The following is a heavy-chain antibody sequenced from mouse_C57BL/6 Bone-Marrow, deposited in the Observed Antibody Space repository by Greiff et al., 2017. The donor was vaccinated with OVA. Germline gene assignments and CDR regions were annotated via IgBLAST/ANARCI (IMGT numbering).Heavy chain of an antibody. Sequence: EVKVVESGGDLVKPGGSLKLSCAASGFTFSSYGMSWVRQTPDKRLEWVATISSGGSYTYYPDSVKGRFTISRDNAKNTLYLQMSHLKSEDTAMYYCANYVPYAMDYWGQGTSVTVSS. CDR2: ISSGGSYT. CDR1: GFTFSSYG. J-gene: IGHJ4*01. CDR3: ANYVPYAMDY. V-gene: IGHV5-6*01.